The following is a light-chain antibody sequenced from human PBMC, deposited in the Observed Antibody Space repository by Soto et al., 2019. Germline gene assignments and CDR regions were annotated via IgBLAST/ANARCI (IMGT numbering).Light chain of an antibody. CDR1: QSVSSTY. J-gene: IGKJ1*01. V-gene: IGKV3-20*01. Sequence: EIVLTQSPGTLSLSPGERATLSCRASQSVSSTYLAWYQQKPGQAPRLLIYGASTRATGIPDRFSGSGSGTDFTLTISRLEPEDFAVYYCQQRGSSSWTFGQGTKVDIK. CDR2: GAS. CDR3: QQRGSSSWT.